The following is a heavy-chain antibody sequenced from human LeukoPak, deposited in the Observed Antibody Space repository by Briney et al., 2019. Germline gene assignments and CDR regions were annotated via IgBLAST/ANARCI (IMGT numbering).Heavy chain of an antibody. CDR1: GGPLTSYY. Sequence: SETLSLTCAVSGGPLTSYYWSWIRQPPGKGLEWIGFIYYRGSTNYNPSLESRVTSVDTSKNRFSLKLSSVTAADTAVYYCARGRLVVPAALDSGLPYYYMDVWGKGTTVTVSS. J-gene: IGHJ6*03. D-gene: IGHD2-2*01. CDR3: ARGRLVVPAALDSGLPYYYMDV. V-gene: IGHV4-59*01. CDR2: IYYRGST.